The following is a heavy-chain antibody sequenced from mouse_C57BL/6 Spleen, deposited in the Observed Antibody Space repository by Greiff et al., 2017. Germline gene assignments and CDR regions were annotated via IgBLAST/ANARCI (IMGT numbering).Heavy chain of an antibody. D-gene: IGHD1-1*01. CDR1: GYTFTDYE. CDR3: TRRYYGNFDY. CDR2: IDPETGGT. J-gene: IGHJ2*01. V-gene: IGHV1-15*01. Sequence: VQLQQSGAELVRPGASVTLSCKASGYTFTDYEMHWVKQTPVHGLEWIGAIDPETGGTAYNQKFKGKAILTADKSSSTAYMELRSLTSEDSAVYYCTRRYYGNFDYWGQGTTLTVSS.